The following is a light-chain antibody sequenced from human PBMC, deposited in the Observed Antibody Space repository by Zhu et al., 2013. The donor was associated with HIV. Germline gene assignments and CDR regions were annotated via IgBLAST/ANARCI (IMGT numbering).Light chain of an antibody. CDR2: GAT. Sequence: EIVLTQSPGALSLSPGERATLSCRASQSVASRHIAWYQQKPGQAPRPVMFGATIRANGVPDRFSGSGSETDFTLTINGLQPEDFATYYCQQYDSYPYTFGQGTKLEI. CDR1: QSVASRH. CDR3: QQYDSYPYT. J-gene: IGKJ2*01. V-gene: IGKV3-20*01.